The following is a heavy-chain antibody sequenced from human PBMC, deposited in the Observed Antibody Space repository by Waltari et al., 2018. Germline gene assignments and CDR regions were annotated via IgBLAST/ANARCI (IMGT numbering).Heavy chain of an antibody. CDR2: ISYDGSNK. Sequence: QVQLVESGGGVVQPGGSVRLSCAASGFTFSSYGMHWGRQAPGKGLEWVAVISYDGSNKYYADSVKGRFTISRDNSKNTLYLQMNSLRAEDTAVYYCASPYRFTIFGVVISDYWGQGTLVTVSS. CDR3: ASPYRFTIFGVVISDY. D-gene: IGHD3-3*01. CDR1: GFTFSSYG. V-gene: IGHV3-30*03. J-gene: IGHJ4*02.